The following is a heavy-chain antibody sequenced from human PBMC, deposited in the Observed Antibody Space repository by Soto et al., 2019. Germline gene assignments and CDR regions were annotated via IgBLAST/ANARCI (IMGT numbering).Heavy chain of an antibody. CDR2: IWYDGSNK. D-gene: IGHD2-15*01. CDR3: ARDDKGYCSGGSCYGDY. V-gene: IGHV3-33*01. CDR1: GFTFSSYG. J-gene: IGHJ4*02. Sequence: QVQLVESGGGVVQPGRSLRLSCAASGFTFSSYGMHWVRQAPGKGLEWVAVIWYDGSNKYYADSVKGRFTISRDNSKNTLYLQMNSLRAEDTAVYYCARDDKGYCSGGSCYGDYWGQGTLVTVSS.